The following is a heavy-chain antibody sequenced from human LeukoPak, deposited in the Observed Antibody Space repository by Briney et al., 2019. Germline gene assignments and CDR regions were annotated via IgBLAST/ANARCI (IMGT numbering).Heavy chain of an antibody. J-gene: IGHJ5*02. CDR3: ARTALKNWNSVGDP. CDR1: VYTFTSYG. CDR2: ISAYNGNT. D-gene: IGHD1-7*01. V-gene: IGHV1-18*01. Sequence: ASVKVSCKSSVYTFTSYGISWVRQAPGQGLEWMGWISAYNGNTNYAQKLQGRVTMTTDTSTSTAYMELRSLRSDDTAVYYCARTALKNWNSVGDPWGQGTLVTVSS.